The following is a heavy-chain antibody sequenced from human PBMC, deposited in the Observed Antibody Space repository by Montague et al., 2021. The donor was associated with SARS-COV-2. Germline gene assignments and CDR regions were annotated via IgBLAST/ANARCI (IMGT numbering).Heavy chain of an antibody. CDR3: ARDSGITGADDY. CDR1: GFTFSEYH. V-gene: IGHV3-48*02. Sequence: SLRLSCAASGFTFSEYHMTWVRQAPGKGLQWVSYISRDSAEVYYAASVKGRFSKSRDTDRSALYLQLNNLRNEDTATYYCARDSGITGADDYWGQGTLVVVSS. D-gene: IGHD1-14*01. CDR2: ISRDSAEV. J-gene: IGHJ4*02.